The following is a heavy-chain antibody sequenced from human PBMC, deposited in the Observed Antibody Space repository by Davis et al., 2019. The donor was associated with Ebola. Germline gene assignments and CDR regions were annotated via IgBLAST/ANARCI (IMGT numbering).Heavy chain of an antibody. V-gene: IGHV3-48*03. J-gene: IGHJ6*02. CDR2: ISVRGDNY. CDR3: ARDNFVVPGAIFSYYAMDV. Sequence: GEFLKISCVVSGFTFSNYEMNWVRQAPGKGLEWVSYISVRGDNYYYADSVKGRFTISRDNAKNSVYLQMNSLRAEDTAVYYCARDNFVVPGAIFSYYAMDVWGHGTTVTVSS. D-gene: IGHD2-2*01. CDR1: GFTFSNYE.